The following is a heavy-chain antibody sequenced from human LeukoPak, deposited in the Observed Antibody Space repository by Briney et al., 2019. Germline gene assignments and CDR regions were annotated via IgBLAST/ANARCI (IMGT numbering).Heavy chain of an antibody. CDR1: GFTFSSYT. V-gene: IGHV3-21*01. Sequence: GGSLRLSCAASGFTFSSYTMHWVRQAPGKGLEWVSCISSSSSYIYYADSVKGRFTISRDNAKNSLYLHMNSLRAEDTAVYYCARDLGGYSYGSHFDYWGQGTLVTVSS. CDR3: ARDLGGYSYGSHFDY. J-gene: IGHJ4*02. CDR2: ISSSSSYI. D-gene: IGHD5-18*01.